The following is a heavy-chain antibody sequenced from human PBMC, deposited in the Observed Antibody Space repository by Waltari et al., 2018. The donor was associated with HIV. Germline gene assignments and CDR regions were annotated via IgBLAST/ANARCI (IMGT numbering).Heavy chain of an antibody. Sequence: EVQLVESGGGLVQPGGSLRLSCAASGFTFSNYAMGWVRQAPGKGLEWVSSVSGSGGSTSYVDSVKGRFSISRDNSKNTLYLQMNSLRAEDTAVYYCAKTDYGKTSGYFDSWGQGTLVTVSS. CDR2: VSGSGGST. J-gene: IGHJ4*02. V-gene: IGHV3-23*04. CDR3: AKTDYGKTSGYFDS. D-gene: IGHD4-17*01. CDR1: GFTFSNYA.